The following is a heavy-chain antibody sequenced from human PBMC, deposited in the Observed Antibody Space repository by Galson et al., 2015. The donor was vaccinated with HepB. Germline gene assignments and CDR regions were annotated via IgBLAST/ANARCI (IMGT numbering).Heavy chain of an antibody. Sequence: SLRLSCAASGFIFSSYSLNWVRQAPGKGLEWVSYISSSRSTIYYADSVKGRFTISRDNAKYSLYLQMNSLRAEDTAVYFCARVPRDDYNQRHIDDWGQGVLVTVTS. D-gene: IGHD5-24*01. CDR3: ARVPRDDYNQRHIDD. J-gene: IGHJ4*02. V-gene: IGHV3-48*01. CDR1: GFIFSSYS. CDR2: ISSSRSTI.